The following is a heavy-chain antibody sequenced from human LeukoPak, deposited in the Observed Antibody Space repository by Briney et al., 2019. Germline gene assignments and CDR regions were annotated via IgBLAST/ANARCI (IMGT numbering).Heavy chain of an antibody. CDR3: ATPVDGASVQRYFQH. J-gene: IGHJ1*01. CDR2: IRGGGDNT. CDR1: GFTFGRYA. V-gene: IGHV3-23*01. Sequence: RGGSLRLSCAVSGFTFGRYAMRWARPAPGEGMGWVTAIRGGGDNTYHADSVWGRFTISRDNSKTTLFLQMHSLRAEDTAIYDCATPVDGASVQRYFQHRGQGNLVTVSS. D-gene: IGHD1-1*01.